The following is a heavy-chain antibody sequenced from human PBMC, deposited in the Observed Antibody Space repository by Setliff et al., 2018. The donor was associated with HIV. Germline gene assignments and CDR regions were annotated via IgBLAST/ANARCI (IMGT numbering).Heavy chain of an antibody. J-gene: IGHJ3*02. CDR3: ARHVAERWQRSLIGAFDI. D-gene: IGHD4-17*01. CDR1: GGSISSSSYY. CDR2: IYYSGST. V-gene: IGHV4-39*01. Sequence: SETLSLTCTVSGGSISSSSYYWGWIRQPPGKGLEWIGSIYYSGSTYCNPSLKSRVTISVDTSKNQFSLKLSSVTAADTAVYYCARHVAERWQRSLIGAFDIWGQGTMVTVSS.